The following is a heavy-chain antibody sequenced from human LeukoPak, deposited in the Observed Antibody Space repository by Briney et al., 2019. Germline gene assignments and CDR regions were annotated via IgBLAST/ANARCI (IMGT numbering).Heavy chain of an antibody. CDR3: AKNRRAPMATYYFDY. D-gene: IGHD3-10*01. CDR2: ISGSGGST. Sequence: PGGSLRLSCAASGFTFSSYSMNWVRQAPGKGLEWVSAISGSGGSTYYADSVKGRFTISRDNSKNTLYLQMNSLRAEDTAVYYCAKNRRAPMATYYFDYWGQGTLVTVSS. CDR1: GFTFSSYS. J-gene: IGHJ4*02. V-gene: IGHV3-23*01.